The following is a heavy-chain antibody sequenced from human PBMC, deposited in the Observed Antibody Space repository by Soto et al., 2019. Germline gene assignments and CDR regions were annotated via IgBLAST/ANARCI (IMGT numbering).Heavy chain of an antibody. V-gene: IGHV3-15*07. J-gene: IGHJ4*02. D-gene: IGHD6-13*01. CDR3: TKVGLYSSSWYCDY. CDR2: IKSKTDGGTT. Sequence: GGSLRLSCAASGYTFSNAWMNWVRQAPGKGLEWVGRIKSKTDGGTTDYAAPVKGRFTISRDDSKNTLYLQMNSLKTEDTAVYNCTKVGLYSSSWYCDYWGQGTLVTVSS. CDR1: GYTFSNAW.